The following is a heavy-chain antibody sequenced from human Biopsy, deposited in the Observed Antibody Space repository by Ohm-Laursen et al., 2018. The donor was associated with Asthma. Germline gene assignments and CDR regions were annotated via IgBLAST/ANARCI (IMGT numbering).Heavy chain of an antibody. CDR3: ARKAGSCISRTCYSLDF. D-gene: IGHD2-2*01. CDR1: GGTFNTYV. J-gene: IGHJ4*02. V-gene: IGHV1-69*01. Sequence: SSVKVSCKSLGGTFNTYVIGWVQQAPGQGLEWMGGINSVFGTTTYPQKSQDRVTITADDSTSTVYMELSSLRSEDTAVYYCARKAGSCISRTCYSLDFWGQGTLVTVSS. CDR2: INSVFGTT.